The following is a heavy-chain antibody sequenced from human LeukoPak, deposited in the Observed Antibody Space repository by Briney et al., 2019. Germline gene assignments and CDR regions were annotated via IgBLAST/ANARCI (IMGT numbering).Heavy chain of an antibody. CDR2: IRSKANSYAT. J-gene: IGHJ4*02. D-gene: IGHD3-22*01. CDR3: TRVKASPDYYDSSGYLFDY. CDR1: GFTFSGSA. Sequence: GGSLRPSCAASGFTFSGSAMHWVRQASGKGLEWVGRIRSKANSYATAYAASVKGRFTISRDDSKNTAYLQMNSLKTEDTAVYYCTRVKASPDYYDSSGYLFDYWGQGTLVTVSS. V-gene: IGHV3-73*01.